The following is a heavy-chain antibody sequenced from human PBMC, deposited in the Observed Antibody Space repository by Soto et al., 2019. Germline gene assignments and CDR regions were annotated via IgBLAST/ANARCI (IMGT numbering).Heavy chain of an antibody. J-gene: IGHJ6*02. CDR2: IDGDEDK. D-gene: IGHD6-6*01. CDR3: SRIPRRINYYYGMDV. CDR1: GFSLSTSGMC. Sequence: SGPTLVNPTQTLTLTCTFSGFSLSTSGMCVSWIRQPPGKALEWLALIDGDEDKYYSTSLKTRLTISKDTSKHQVVLTMTNMDPVDTATYYCSRIPRRINYYYGMDVWGQGTTVTVSS. V-gene: IGHV2-70*01.